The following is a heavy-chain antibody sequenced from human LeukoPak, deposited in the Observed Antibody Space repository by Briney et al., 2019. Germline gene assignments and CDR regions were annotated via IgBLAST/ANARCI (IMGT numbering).Heavy chain of an antibody. CDR1: GFTLSSYA. D-gene: IGHD7-27*01. J-gene: IGHJ4*02. CDR3: AKDGNWARFED. CDR2: ISDSGNT. V-gene: IGHV3-23*01. Sequence: PGGSLRLSCAASGFTLSSYAMSWVRQAPGKGLEWVSAISDSGNTYHADSVKGRFTISRDSSKNMVWLQINSPTAEDTATYYCAKDGNWARFEDWGQGTLVTVSS.